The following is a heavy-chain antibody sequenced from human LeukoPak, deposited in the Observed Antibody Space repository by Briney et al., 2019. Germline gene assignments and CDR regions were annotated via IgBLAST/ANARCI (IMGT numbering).Heavy chain of an antibody. D-gene: IGHD3-10*01. CDR3: AKGAVYYYGSGSYYYYYGMDV. V-gene: IGHV3-23*01. CDR1: GFTFSSYA. J-gene: IGHJ6*02. Sequence: GGSLRLSWAASGFTFSSYAMSWVRQAPVKGLEWVSAISGSGGSTYYADSVKGRFTISRDNSKNTLYLQMNSLRAEDTAVYYCAKGAVYYYGSGSYYYYYGMDVWGQGTTVTVSS. CDR2: ISGSGGST.